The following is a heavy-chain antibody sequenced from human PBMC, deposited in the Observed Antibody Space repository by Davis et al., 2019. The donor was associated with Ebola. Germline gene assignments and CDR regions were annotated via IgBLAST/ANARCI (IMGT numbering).Heavy chain of an antibody. D-gene: IGHD1-26*01. J-gene: IGHJ6*02. CDR3: ARDQSGIWRGMDV. Sequence: ASVKVSCKASGYTFTSYAISWVRQAPGQGPEWMGWISAYNGNTNYAQKLQGRVTMTTDTSTSTAYMELRSLRSDDTAVYYCARDQSGIWRGMDVWGQGTTVTVSS. V-gene: IGHV1-18*01. CDR2: ISAYNGNT. CDR1: GYTFTSYA.